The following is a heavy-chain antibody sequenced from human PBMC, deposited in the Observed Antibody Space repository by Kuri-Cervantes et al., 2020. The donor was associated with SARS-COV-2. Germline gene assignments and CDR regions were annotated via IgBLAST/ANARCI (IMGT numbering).Heavy chain of an antibody. Sequence: GESLKISCAASGFTFSSYSMNWVRQAPGKGLEWVSYISTSSSAISYADSVKGRFTISRDNAKNSLLLQMNSLRAEDMAVYYCARDRSYYYYYMDVWGKGTTVTVSS. J-gene: IGHJ6*03. CDR2: ISTSSSAI. CDR3: ARDRSYYYYYMDV. V-gene: IGHV3-48*01. CDR1: GFTFSSYS.